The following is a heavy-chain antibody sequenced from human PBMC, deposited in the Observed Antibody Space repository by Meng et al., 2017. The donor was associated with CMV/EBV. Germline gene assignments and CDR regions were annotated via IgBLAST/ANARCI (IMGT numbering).Heavy chain of an antibody. V-gene: IGHV4-59*01. CDR3: ARGPLYSGSYSDY. D-gene: IGHD1-26*01. CDR1: GGSISRYY. J-gene: IGHJ4*02. Sequence: GSLRLSCTVSGGSISRYYWTWIRQPPGKGLEWIGYIYYSGSTNYNPSLKSRVTISVDTSKNQFSLKLSSVTAADTAVYYCARGPLYSGSYSDYWGQGTLVTVSS. CDR2: IYYSGST.